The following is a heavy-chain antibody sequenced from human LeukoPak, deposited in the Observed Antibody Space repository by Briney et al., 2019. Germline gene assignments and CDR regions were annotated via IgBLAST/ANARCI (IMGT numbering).Heavy chain of an antibody. J-gene: IGHJ5*02. Sequence: GESLKISCKDVGNSFGTYWVGWVRQMPGKGLEYMGIIFPRTSEVRYGPAFQGQVTISADKSLSTAYLQWTGLKASDTAMYYCAGHTGRPQAGWFDPWGQGTLVTVSA. CDR2: IFPRTSEV. V-gene: IGHV5-51*01. CDR3: AGHTGRPQAGWFDP. D-gene: IGHD3-10*01. CDR1: GNSFGTYW.